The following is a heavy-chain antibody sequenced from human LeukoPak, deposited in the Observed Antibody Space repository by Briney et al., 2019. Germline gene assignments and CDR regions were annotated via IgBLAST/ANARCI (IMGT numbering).Heavy chain of an antibody. CDR3: ARRYYDFWSGYSTSWFDP. CDR2: IYYSGST. J-gene: IGHJ5*02. D-gene: IGHD3-3*01. V-gene: IGHV4-59*08. CDR1: GGSISSYY. Sequence: SETLSLTCTVSGGSISSYYWSWIRQPPGKGLEWIGYIYYSGSTNYNPSLKSRVTISVDTSKNQFSLKLSSVTAADTAVYYCARRYYDFWSGYSTSWFDPWGQGTLVTVSS.